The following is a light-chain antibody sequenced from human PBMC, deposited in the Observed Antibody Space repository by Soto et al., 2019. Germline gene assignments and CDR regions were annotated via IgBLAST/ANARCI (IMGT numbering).Light chain of an antibody. CDR1: SSDVGGYNY. V-gene: IGLV2-8*01. CDR3: SSYAGSNNYV. Sequence: QSVVTQPASVSGSPGQSVTISCTGTSSDVGGYNYVSWYQQHPGKAPKLMIYEVSKRPSGVPDRFSGSKSGNTASLTVSGLQAEDEADYYCSSYAGSNNYVFGTGTKVTVL. CDR2: EVS. J-gene: IGLJ1*01.